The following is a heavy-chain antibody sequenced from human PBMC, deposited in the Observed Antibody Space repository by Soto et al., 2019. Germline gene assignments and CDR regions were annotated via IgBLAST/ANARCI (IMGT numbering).Heavy chain of an antibody. D-gene: IGHD1-1*01. V-gene: IGHV4-34*01. CDR1: GGFVTSGSYY. Sequence: QVQLQQWGAGLLKPSETLSLTCAVYGGFVTSGSYYWSWIRQPPGKGVEWIGAMSHSGGTKFNPSLKSRVTISVDTSKNPFTLKMSSVTAADTALYYCARVERGTATTVVDAFDIWGPGTMVTVSS. CDR2: MSHSGGT. J-gene: IGHJ3*02. CDR3: ARVERGTATTVVDAFDI.